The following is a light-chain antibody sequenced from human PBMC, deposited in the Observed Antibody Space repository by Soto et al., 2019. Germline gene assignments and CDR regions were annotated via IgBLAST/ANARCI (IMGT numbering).Light chain of an antibody. CDR1: QSISNN. V-gene: IGKV1-39*01. CDR3: QQSYSSPQVT. J-gene: IGKJ4*01. CDR2: GAS. Sequence: DVQMTQSPSSLSASVGDRVTITCRASQSISNNLNWYQQKQGKATNLPIYGASSLQSGVPSRFSGSGSGTDFTLTISSLQPEDFATYYCQQSYSSPQVTFGGGTKVEFK.